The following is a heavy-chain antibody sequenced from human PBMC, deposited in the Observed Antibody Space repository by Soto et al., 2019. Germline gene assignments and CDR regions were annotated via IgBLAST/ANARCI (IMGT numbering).Heavy chain of an antibody. CDR2: INPSGGST. CDR1: GYTFTSYY. CDR3: ARENKVEMATITALAEYFQH. J-gene: IGHJ1*01. D-gene: IGHD5-12*01. V-gene: IGHV1-46*01. Sequence: ASVKVSCKASGYTFTSYYMHWVRQAPGQGLEWMGIINPSGGSTSYAQKFQGRVTMTRDTSTNTVCMELSSLRSEDTAVYYCARENKVEMATITALAEYFQHWGQGTLVTVSS.